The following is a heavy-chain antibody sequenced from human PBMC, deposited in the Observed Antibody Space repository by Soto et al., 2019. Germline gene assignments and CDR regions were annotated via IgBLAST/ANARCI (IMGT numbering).Heavy chain of an antibody. Sequence: ASETLSLTCTVSGDSISNYYWSWIRQPPGKGLEWIGYIYYSGSTNYNPSLKSRVTISVDTSKNQFSLKLSSVTAADTAVYYCARLKKTTGTDYWGQGTLVTVS. D-gene: IGHD1-1*01. CDR1: GDSISNYY. V-gene: IGHV4-59*08. CDR3: ARLKKTTGTDY. CDR2: IYYSGST. J-gene: IGHJ4*02.